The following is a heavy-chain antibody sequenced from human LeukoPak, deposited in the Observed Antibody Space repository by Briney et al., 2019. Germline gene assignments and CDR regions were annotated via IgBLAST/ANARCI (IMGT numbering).Heavy chain of an antibody. CDR3: ARQPEGYYYYMDV. D-gene: IGHD1-14*01. CDR2: IFYSGNT. CDR1: GGSINSSSYY. J-gene: IGHJ6*03. V-gene: IGHV4-39*01. Sequence: SETLSLTCTVSGGSINSSSYYWGWIRQPPGKGLEWIGSIFYSGNTYDNPSLKSRVTISVDTSKNQFSLKLSSVTAADTAVYYCARQPEGYYYYMDVWGKGTTVTISS.